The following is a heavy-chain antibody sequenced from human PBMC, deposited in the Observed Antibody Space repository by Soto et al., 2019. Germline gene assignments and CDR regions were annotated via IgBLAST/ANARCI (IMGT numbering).Heavy chain of an antibody. CDR2: ISYDGSNK. CDR3: AKDGVPPDYGGTEAGYYYYYGTDV. V-gene: IGHV3-30*18. J-gene: IGHJ6*02. CDR1: GFTFSSYG. D-gene: IGHD4-17*01. Sequence: QPGGSLRLSCAASGFTFSSYGMHWVRQAPGKGLEWVAVISYDGSNKYYADSVKGRFTISRDNSKNTLYLQMNSLRAEDTAVYYCAKDGVPPDYGGTEAGYYYYYGTDVWGQGTTVTVSS.